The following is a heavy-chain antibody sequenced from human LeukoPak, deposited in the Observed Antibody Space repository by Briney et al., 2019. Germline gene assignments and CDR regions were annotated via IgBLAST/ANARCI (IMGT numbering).Heavy chain of an antibody. D-gene: IGHD1-26*01. CDR3: AREGGSSAAFDI. CDR1: GYTFTSYD. CDR2: INPNSGGT. V-gene: IGHV1-2*02. J-gene: IGHJ3*02. Sequence: ASVKVSCKASGYTFTSYDINWVRQATGQGLEWMGWINPNSGGTNYAQKFQGRVTMTRDTSISTAYMELSRLRSDDTAVYYCAREGGSSAAFDIWGQGTMVTVSS.